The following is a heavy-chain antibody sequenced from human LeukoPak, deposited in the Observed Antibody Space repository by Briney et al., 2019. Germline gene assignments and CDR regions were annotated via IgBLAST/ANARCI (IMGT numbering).Heavy chain of an antibody. D-gene: IGHD1-26*01. V-gene: IGHV3-21*01. Sequence: GGSLRLSCAASVFTFSSYSMYWVRQAPGKGLEWVSSISSSSSYIYYADSVKGRFPTSSDNAKNSLYLQMNSLRAEDTAVYYCARGSTDDYWGQGTLVTVSS. CDR3: ARGSTDDY. CDR1: VFTFSSYS. J-gene: IGHJ4*02. CDR2: ISSSSSYI.